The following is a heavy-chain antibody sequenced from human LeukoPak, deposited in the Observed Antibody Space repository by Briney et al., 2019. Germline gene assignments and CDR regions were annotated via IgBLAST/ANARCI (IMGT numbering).Heavy chain of an antibody. D-gene: IGHD6-19*01. Sequence: GGSLRLSCAASGFTFSSYSMNWVRQAPGKGLEWVSSISSSSSYIYYADSVKGRFTISRDNAKNSLYLQMNSLRAEDTAVYYCARSGEQWPSYFDYWGQGTLVTVSS. CDR1: GFTFSSYS. CDR3: ARSGEQWPSYFDY. CDR2: ISSSSSYI. V-gene: IGHV3-21*01. J-gene: IGHJ4*02.